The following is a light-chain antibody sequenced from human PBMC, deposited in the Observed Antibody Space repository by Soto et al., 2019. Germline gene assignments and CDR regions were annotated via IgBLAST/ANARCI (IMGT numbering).Light chain of an antibody. Sequence: VVMTQSPLSLPVTLGQPASISCRSSQSLVYSDGNTYLNWFQQRPDQSPRRIFYKVSNRDSGVPDRFSGSGSGTDFTLKISRVAAEDVGVYYCMQGTYWPITFGQGTRLEIK. J-gene: IGKJ5*01. CDR2: KVS. CDR3: MQGTYWPIT. CDR1: QSLVYSDGNTY. V-gene: IGKV2-30*01.